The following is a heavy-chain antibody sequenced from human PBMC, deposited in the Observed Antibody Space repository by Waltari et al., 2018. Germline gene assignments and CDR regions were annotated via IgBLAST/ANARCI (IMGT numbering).Heavy chain of an antibody. CDR2: IIPVFGTSNYIQ. CDR3: ARDNGYCSRNNCPTSFDP. D-gene: IGHD2-2*03. Sequence: QVQLVQSGAEVKKPGSSVKFSCKASGGPFSNYGFTWVRQAPGQGLRWMGRIIPVFGTSNYIQNYAQEFQGRVTITADKFTSTVYMELSSLRSEDTAVYYCARDNGYCSRNNCPTSFDPWGQGTLVTVSS. J-gene: IGHJ5*02. V-gene: IGHV1-69*14. CDR1: GGPFSNYG.